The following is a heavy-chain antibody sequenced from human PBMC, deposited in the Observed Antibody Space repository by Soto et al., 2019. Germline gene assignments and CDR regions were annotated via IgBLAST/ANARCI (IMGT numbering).Heavy chain of an antibody. D-gene: IGHD6-19*01. Sequence: ASVKVSCKASGYTFTSYGISWVRQAPGQGLECMGWISAYNGNTNYAQKLQGRVTMTTDTSTSTAYMELRSLRSDDTAVYYCARWAPSYSSGWDEQYYYYYGMDVWGQGTTVTVSS. CDR2: ISAYNGNT. J-gene: IGHJ6*02. CDR1: GYTFTSYG. CDR3: ARWAPSYSSGWDEQYYYYYGMDV. V-gene: IGHV1-18*04.